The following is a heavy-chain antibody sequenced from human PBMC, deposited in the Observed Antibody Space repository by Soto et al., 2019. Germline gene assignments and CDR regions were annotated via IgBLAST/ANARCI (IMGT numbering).Heavy chain of an antibody. CDR3: AKDAGSVCSGGSCYFQALDS. V-gene: IGHV3-23*01. CDR1: GFTFSNYA. J-gene: IGHJ4*02. CDR2: ISVSGGST. Sequence: PGGSLRLSCVASGFTFSNYAMSWVRQAPGKGLEWVSGISVSGGSTYYADSVKGRFTISRDNSKNTLYVQMNSLRVDDTAVYYCAKDAGSVCSGGSCYFQALDSWGQGTLVTVSS. D-gene: IGHD2-15*01.